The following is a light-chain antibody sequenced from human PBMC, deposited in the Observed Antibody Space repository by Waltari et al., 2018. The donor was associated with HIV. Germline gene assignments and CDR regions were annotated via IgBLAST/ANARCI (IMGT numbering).Light chain of an antibody. Sequence: QSALTQPRSVSGSPGQSVTISCTGTSSDVGGYNYVSWYQQHPGKAPKLLIYDVTKRPSGVPDRFSGSKSGNTASLTVSGLKAEDEAHYYCSSYAGSSMSYAFGTGTKVTVL. CDR2: DVT. V-gene: IGLV2-11*01. CDR3: SSYAGSSMSYA. CDR1: SSDVGGYNY. J-gene: IGLJ1*01.